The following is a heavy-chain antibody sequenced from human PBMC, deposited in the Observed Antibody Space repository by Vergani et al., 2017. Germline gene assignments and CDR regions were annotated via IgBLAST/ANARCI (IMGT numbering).Heavy chain of an antibody. J-gene: IGHJ2*01. Sequence: EVQLLESGGGLVQPGGSLRLSCAASGFTFSSYAMSWVRQAPGKGLEWVSAISGSGGSTYYADSVKGRFTISSDNSKNTLYLQMNSLRAEDTAVYYCAKVGTIGGTDSSGYYVYWYFDLWGRGTLVTVSS. CDR3: AKVGTIGGTDSSGYYVYWYFDL. CDR2: ISGSGGST. CDR1: GFTFSSYA. D-gene: IGHD3-22*01. V-gene: IGHV3-23*01.